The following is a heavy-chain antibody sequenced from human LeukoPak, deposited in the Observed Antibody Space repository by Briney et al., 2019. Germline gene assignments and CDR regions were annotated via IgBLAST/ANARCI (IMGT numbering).Heavy chain of an antibody. J-gene: IGHJ5*02. V-gene: IGHV4-39*07. D-gene: IGHD6-13*01. CDR2: IYYSGST. CDR1: GGSISSSSYY. Sequence: SETLSLTCTASGGSISSSSYYWGWIRQPPGKGLEWIGSIYYSGSTYYNPSLKSRVTISVDTSKNQFSLKLSSVTAADTAVYYCAREAAGGFDPWGQGTLVTVSS. CDR3: AREAAGGFDP.